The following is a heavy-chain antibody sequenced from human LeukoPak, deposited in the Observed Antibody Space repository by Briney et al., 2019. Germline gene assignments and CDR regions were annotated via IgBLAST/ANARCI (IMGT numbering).Heavy chain of an antibody. CDR1: GGSISSYY. D-gene: IGHD5-24*01. CDR2: IYTSGST. J-gene: IGHJ4*02. V-gene: IGHV4-4*09. CDR3: ARLTRDGYYPYYFDY. Sequence: MTSETLSLTCTVSGGSISSYYWSWIRQPPGKGLEWIGYIYTSGSTNYNPSLKSRVTISVDTSKNQFSLKLSSVTAADTAVYYCARLTRDGYYPYYFDYWGQGTLVTVSS.